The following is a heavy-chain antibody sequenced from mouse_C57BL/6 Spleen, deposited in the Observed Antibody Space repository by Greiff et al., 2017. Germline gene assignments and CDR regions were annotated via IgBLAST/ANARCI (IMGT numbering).Heavy chain of an antibody. CDR3: ARAYDYDVDYYAMDY. V-gene: IGHV3-1*01. CDR2: ISYSGST. J-gene: IGHJ4*01. D-gene: IGHD2-4*01. CDR1: GYSITSGYD. Sequence: EVQGVESGPGMVKPSQSLSLTCTVTGYSITSGYDWHWIRHFPGNKLEWMGYISYSGSTNYNPSLKSRISITHDTSKNHFFLKLNSVTTEDTATYYCARAYDYDVDYYAMDYWGQGTSVTVSS.